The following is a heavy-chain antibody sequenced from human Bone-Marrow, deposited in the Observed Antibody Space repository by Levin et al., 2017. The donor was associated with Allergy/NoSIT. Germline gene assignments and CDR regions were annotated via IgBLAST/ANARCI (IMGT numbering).Heavy chain of an antibody. J-gene: IGHJ6*02. CDR3: ARANRGSKIGIDYYGMDV. CDR1: GFSFTTYS. Sequence: ASVKVSCAASGFSFTTYSMTWVRQAPGKGLEWVSSTGYSPLNTYYADSVKGRFTISRDNAKKALYLQMNSLRVDDTAVYYCARANRGSKIGIDYYGMDVWGPGTTVIVSS. D-gene: IGHD3-10*01. V-gene: IGHV3-48*01. CDR2: TGYSPLNT.